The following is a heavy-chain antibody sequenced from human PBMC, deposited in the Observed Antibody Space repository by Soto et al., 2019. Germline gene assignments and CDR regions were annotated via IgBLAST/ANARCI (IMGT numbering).Heavy chain of an antibody. CDR2: IYYSGST. D-gene: IGHD5-18*01. J-gene: IGHJ5*02. CDR3: ASAVDTAMVGWFDP. V-gene: IGHV4-39*01. Sequence: SETLSLTCTFSGFSISSSIYYWGWIRQPPGKGLEWIGSIYYSGSTYYNPSLKSRVTISVDTSKNQFSLKLSSVTAADTAVYYCASAVDTAMVGWFDPWGQGTLVTVSS. CDR1: GFSISSSIYY.